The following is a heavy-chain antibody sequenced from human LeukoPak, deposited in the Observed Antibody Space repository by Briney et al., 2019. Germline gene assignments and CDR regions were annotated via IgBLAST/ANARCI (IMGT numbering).Heavy chain of an antibody. CDR1: GYTFTSYD. D-gene: IGHD1-1*01. CDR2: MNPNSGDT. CDR3: ARARRYNWNDGAVNYYYYYYGMDV. J-gene: IGHJ6*02. Sequence: ASVKVSCKASGYTFTSYDINWVRQATGQGPEWMGWMNPNSGDTGYAQKFQGRVTMTRNTSISTAYMELSSLRSEDTAVYYCARARRYNWNDGAVNYYYYYYGMDVWGQGTTVTVSS. V-gene: IGHV1-8*01.